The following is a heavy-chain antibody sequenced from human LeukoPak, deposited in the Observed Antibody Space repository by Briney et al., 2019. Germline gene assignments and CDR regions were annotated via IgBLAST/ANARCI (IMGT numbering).Heavy chain of an antibody. CDR3: AKDTIAAAGTRWFDP. Sequence: PGGSLRLSCAASGFTFSSYAMSWVRQAPGKGLEWVSAISGSGGSTYYAASVKGRFTISRDNSKNTLYLQMNSLRAEDTAVYYCAKDTIAAAGTRWFDPWGQGTLVTVSS. J-gene: IGHJ5*02. CDR2: ISGSGGST. CDR1: GFTFSSYA. D-gene: IGHD6-13*01. V-gene: IGHV3-23*01.